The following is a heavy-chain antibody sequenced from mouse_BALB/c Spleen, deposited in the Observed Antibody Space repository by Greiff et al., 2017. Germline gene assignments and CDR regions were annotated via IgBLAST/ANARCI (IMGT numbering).Heavy chain of an antibody. J-gene: IGHJ4*01. D-gene: IGHD2-10*02. CDR2: IWGDGST. CDR3: ARDGRMVTTGYYYAMDY. Sequence: QVQLKESGPGLVAPSQSLSITCTVSGFSLTGYGVNWVRQPPGKGLEWLGMIWGDGSTDYNSALKSRLSISKDNSKSQVFLKMNSLQTDDTARYYCARDGRMVTTGYYYAMDYWGQGTSVTVSS. V-gene: IGHV2-6-7*01. CDR1: GFSLTGYG.